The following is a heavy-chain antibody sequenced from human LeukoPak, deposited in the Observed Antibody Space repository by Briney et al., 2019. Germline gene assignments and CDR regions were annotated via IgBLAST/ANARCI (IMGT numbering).Heavy chain of an antibody. CDR1: GFTFSSYA. Sequence: GGSLRLSCAASGFTFSSYAMSWVRQAPGKGLEWVSAISGSGGSTYYADSVKGRFTISRDNSKNTLYLQVNSLRAEDTAVYYCARSLFPSGIAVAGAPSVYWGQGTLVSVSS. CDR2: ISGSGGST. J-gene: IGHJ4*02. CDR3: ARSLFPSGIAVAGAPSVY. D-gene: IGHD6-19*01. V-gene: IGHV3-23*01.